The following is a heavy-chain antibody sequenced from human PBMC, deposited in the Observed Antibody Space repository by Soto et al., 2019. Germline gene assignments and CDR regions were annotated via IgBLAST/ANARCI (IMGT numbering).Heavy chain of an antibody. CDR1: GFTFSNAW. Sequence: GGSLRLSCAASGFTFSNAWMSWVRQAPGKGLEWVGRIKSKTDGGTTDYAAPVKGRFTISRDDSKNTLYLQMNSLKTEDTAVYYCTTDWAAADAFDIWGQGTMVTVSS. CDR2: IKSKTDGGTT. V-gene: IGHV3-15*01. J-gene: IGHJ3*02. D-gene: IGHD6-13*01. CDR3: TTDWAAADAFDI.